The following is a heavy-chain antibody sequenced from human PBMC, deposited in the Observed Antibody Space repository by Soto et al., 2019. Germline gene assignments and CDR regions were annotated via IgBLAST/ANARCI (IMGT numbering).Heavy chain of an antibody. CDR1: GGSISSYY. D-gene: IGHD5-12*01. V-gene: IGHV4-59*01. CDR2: IYYSGST. J-gene: IGHJ3*02. CDR3: ASQSGYATDDFDI. Sequence: PSETLSLTCTVSGGSISSYYWSWIRQPPGKGLEWIGYIYYSGSTNYNPSLKSRVTISVDTSKNQFSLKLSSVTAADTAVYYCASQSGYATDDFDIWGQGTMVTVSS.